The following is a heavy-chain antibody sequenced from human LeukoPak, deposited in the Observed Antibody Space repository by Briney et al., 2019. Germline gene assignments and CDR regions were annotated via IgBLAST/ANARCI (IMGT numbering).Heavy chain of an antibody. CDR2: INWNGGSA. V-gene: IGHV3-20*04. Sequence: GGSLRLSCAASGFTFDDYGMSWVRQAPGKGLEWVSGINWNGGSAGYADSVKGRFTISRDNAKNSLYLQMNSLRAEDTAVYYCARGSYYYDSSGLWDYFDYWGQGTLVTVSS. CDR3: ARGSYYYDSSGLWDYFDY. D-gene: IGHD3-22*01. J-gene: IGHJ4*02. CDR1: GFTFDDYG.